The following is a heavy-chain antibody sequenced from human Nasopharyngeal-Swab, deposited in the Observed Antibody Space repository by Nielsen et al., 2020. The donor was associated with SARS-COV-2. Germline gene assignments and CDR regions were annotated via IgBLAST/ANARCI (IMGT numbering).Heavy chain of an antibody. J-gene: IGHJ6*02. CDR3: ARALLPYYGMDV. CDR1: GFVFHSFA. CDR2: ISYDGSNK. Sequence: GGSLRLSCAASGFVFHSFAMHWVRQAPGKGLEWVAVISYDGSNKYYADSVKGRFTISRDNSKNTLYLQMNSLRAEDTAVYYCARALLPYYGMDVWGQGTTVTVSS. V-gene: IGHV3-30-3*01.